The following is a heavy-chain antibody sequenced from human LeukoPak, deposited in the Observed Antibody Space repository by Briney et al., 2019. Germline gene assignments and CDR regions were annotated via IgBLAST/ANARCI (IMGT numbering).Heavy chain of an antibody. J-gene: IGHJ3*02. CDR2: IWYDGSKS. CDR3: ASMTTVTLDDAFDI. Sequence: GGSLRLSCAASGFIFSSYGMHWVRQAPGKGLEWVAHIWYDGSKSHHADSVKGRFTISRDNSKNTLYLQMNSLRAEDTAVYYCASMTTVTLDDAFDIWGQGTMVTVSS. CDR1: GFIFSSYG. V-gene: IGHV3-33*01. D-gene: IGHD4-17*01.